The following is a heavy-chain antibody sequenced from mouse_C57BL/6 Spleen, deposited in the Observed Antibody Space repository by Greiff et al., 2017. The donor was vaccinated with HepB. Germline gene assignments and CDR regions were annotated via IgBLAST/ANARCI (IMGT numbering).Heavy chain of an antibody. D-gene: IGHD1-1*01. J-gene: IGHJ1*03. Sequence: QVQLKQSGPELVKPGASVKISCKASGYAFSSSWMNWVKQRPGKGLEWIGRIYPGDGDTNYNGKFKGKATLTADKSSSTAYMQLSSLTSEDSAVYFCAREVGSSYGYFDVWGTGTTVTVSS. CDR1: GYAFSSSW. V-gene: IGHV1-82*01. CDR3: AREVGSSYGYFDV. CDR2: IYPGDGDT.